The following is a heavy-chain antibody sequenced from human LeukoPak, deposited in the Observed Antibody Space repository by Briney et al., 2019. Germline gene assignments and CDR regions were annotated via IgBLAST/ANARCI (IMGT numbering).Heavy chain of an antibody. Sequence: GESLKISCKGSGYSFTSYWIGWVRQMPGKGLEWMGWISAYNGNTNYAQKLQGRVTMTTDTSTSTAYMELRSLRSDDTAVYYCARVPAQQSALDYWGQGTLVTVSS. V-gene: IGHV1-18*04. D-gene: IGHD6-13*01. J-gene: IGHJ4*02. CDR3: ARVPAQQSALDY. CDR1: GYSFTSYW. CDR2: ISAYNGNT.